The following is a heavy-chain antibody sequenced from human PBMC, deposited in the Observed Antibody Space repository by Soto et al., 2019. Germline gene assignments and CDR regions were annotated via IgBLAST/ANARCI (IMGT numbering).Heavy chain of an antibody. CDR1: GFTFSSYS. J-gene: IGHJ4*02. CDR2: ISSSSSYI. Sequence: NPGGSLRLSCAASGFTFSSYSMNWVRQAPGKGLEWVSSISSSSSYIYYADSVKGRFTISRDNAKNSLYLQMNSLRAEDTAVYYCARSPQVAATNDYWGQGTLVTVSS. D-gene: IGHD6-19*01. CDR3: ARSPQVAATNDY. V-gene: IGHV3-21*01.